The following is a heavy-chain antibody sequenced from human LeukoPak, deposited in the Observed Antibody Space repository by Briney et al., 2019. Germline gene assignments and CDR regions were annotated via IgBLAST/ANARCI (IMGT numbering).Heavy chain of an antibody. CDR3: TVYRKYYYDSSGYYSFRVSKGAFDY. CDR1: GDSFSGYY. Sequence: SETLSLTSADHGDSFSGYYWSWVPPPPGKGREWVGEINHSRRTNYNPSLKRRVTTSVATTKQQFPLMLNSVTAADTAVYYFTVYRKYYYDSSGYYSFRVSKGAFDYWGQRTLVTVSS. CDR2: INHSRRT. V-gene: IGHV4-34*01. D-gene: IGHD3-22*01. J-gene: IGHJ4*02.